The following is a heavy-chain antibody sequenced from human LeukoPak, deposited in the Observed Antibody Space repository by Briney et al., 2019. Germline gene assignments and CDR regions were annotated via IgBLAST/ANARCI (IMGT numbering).Heavy chain of an antibody. CDR3: ASLGPYDILTDSDAFDI. CDR2: IYPGDSDT. Sequence: GESLKISCKGSGYSFTSYWIGWVRQMPGKGLEWMGIIYPGDSDTRYSPSFQGQVTISADKSISTAYLQWSSLKASDTAMYYCASLGPYDILTDSDAFDIWGHGTMVTVSS. J-gene: IGHJ3*02. V-gene: IGHV5-51*01. CDR1: GYSFTSYW. D-gene: IGHD3-9*01.